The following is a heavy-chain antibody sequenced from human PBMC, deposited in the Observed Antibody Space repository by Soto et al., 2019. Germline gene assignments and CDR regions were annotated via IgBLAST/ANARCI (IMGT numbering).Heavy chain of an antibody. V-gene: IGHV3-30*18. CDR1: GFTFSSYG. J-gene: IGHJ4*02. D-gene: IGHD6-13*01. Sequence: GGSLRLSCAASGFTFSSYGMHWVRQAPGKGLELVAVISYDGSNKYYADSVKGRFTTYRDNSKNTLYLQMNSLRAEDSAVYYCAKDRGSSSWYFDYWGQGTLVTVSS. CDR3: AKDRGSSSWYFDY. CDR2: ISYDGSNK.